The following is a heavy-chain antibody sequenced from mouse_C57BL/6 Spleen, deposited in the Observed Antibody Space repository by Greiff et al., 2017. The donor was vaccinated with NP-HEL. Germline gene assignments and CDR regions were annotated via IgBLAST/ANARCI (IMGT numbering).Heavy chain of an antibody. J-gene: IGHJ1*03. Sequence: QVQLQQPGAELVMPGASVKLSCKASGYTFTSYWMHWVKPRPGQGLEWIGEIDPSDSYTNYNQKFKGKSTLTVDKSSSTAYMQLSSLTSEDSAVYYCARGGPITTSYFDVWGTGTTVTVSS. CDR1: GYTFTSYW. V-gene: IGHV1-69*01. D-gene: IGHD1-1*01. CDR3: ARGGPITTSYFDV. CDR2: IDPSDSYT.